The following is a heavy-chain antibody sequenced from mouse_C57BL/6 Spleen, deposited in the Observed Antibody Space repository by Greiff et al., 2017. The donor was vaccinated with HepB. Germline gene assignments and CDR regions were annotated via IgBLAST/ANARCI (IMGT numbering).Heavy chain of an antibody. J-gene: IGHJ2*01. CDR3: ATQLRPFFDY. Sequence: QVQLKQSGPELVKPGASVKISCKASGYAFSSSWMNWVKQRPGKGLEWIGRIYPGDGDTNYNGKFKGKATLTADKSSSTAYMQLSSLTSEDSAVYVCATQLRPFFDYWGQGTTLTVSS. D-gene: IGHD3-2*02. V-gene: IGHV1-82*01. CDR2: IYPGDGDT. CDR1: GYAFSSSW.